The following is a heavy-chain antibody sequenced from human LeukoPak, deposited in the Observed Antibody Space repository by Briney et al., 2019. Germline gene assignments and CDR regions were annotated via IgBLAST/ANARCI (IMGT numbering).Heavy chain of an antibody. CDR1: GGLIRLHY. CDR3: AKHPNDSHDYYAFDY. J-gene: IGHJ4*02. V-gene: IGHV4-59*11. D-gene: IGHD3-22*01. Sequence: PSETLSLTCTVSGGLIRLHYWIWIRQPPGKGLEWIGYIYYSGSTNYNPSLKSRVTISVDTSKNQFSLKLSSVTAADTAVYYCAKHPNDSHDYYAFDYWGQGTLVTVSS. CDR2: IYYSGST.